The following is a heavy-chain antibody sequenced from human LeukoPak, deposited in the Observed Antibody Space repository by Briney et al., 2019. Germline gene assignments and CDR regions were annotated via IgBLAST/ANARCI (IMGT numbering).Heavy chain of an antibody. J-gene: IGHJ4*02. Sequence: PGGSLRLSCAASGFTFSSYGMHWVRQAPGKGLEWVAFIRYDGSNKYYADSVKGRFTISRDNSKNTLYLQMNSLRAEDTAVYYCARDRSGYYEVLTGHDGVYWGQGSLVTVSS. CDR3: ARDRSGYYEVLTGHDGVY. CDR2: IRYDGSNK. CDR1: GFTFSSYG. V-gene: IGHV3-30*02. D-gene: IGHD3-9*01.